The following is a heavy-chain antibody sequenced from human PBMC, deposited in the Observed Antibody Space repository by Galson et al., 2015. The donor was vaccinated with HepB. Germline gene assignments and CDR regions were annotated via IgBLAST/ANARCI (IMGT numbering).Heavy chain of an antibody. Sequence: SLRLSCAASGFTFINYAMSWVRQARGKGLEWVSSISGRGVGTTYYADSVKGRFTISRDNSKNTLYLQMNSLRVEDTAVYYCATSDYDNFGPLGWFDPWGQGTQVTVAS. D-gene: IGHD4-11*01. V-gene: IGHV3-23*01. CDR1: GFTFINYA. CDR3: ATSDYDNFGPLGWFDP. CDR2: ISGRGVGT. J-gene: IGHJ5*02.